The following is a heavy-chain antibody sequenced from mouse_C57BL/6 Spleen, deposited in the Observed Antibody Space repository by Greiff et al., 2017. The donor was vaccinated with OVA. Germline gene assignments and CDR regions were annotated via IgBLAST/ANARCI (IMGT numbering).Heavy chain of an antibody. CDR1: GYTFTSYW. Sequence: QVQLQQPGAELVRPGSSVKLSCKASGYTFTSYWMHWVKQRPIQGLEWIGNIDPSDSETHYNQKFKDKATLTVDKSSSTAYMQLSSLTSADSAVCYGASGDYGNRDYWGQGTAVTVSS. V-gene: IGHV1-52*01. J-gene: IGHJ4*01. CDR2: IDPSDSET. D-gene: IGHD2-1*01. CDR3: ASGDYGNRDY.